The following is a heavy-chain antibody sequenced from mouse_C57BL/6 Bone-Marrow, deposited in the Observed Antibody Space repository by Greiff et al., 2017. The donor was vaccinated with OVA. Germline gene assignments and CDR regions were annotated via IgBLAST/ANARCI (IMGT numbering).Heavy chain of an antibody. J-gene: IGHJ2*01. CDR1: GYTFTSYW. Sequence: QVQLQQPGAELVKPGASVKLSCKASGYTFTSYWMHWVKQRPGQGLGWIGMIHPNSGSTNYNEKFKSKATLTVDKSSSTAYMQLSSLTSEDSAVYYCARHHLLRWNFDYWGKGTTLKVAS. CDR3: ARHHLLRWNFDY. V-gene: IGHV1-64*01. CDR2: IHPNSGST. D-gene: IGHD1-1*01.